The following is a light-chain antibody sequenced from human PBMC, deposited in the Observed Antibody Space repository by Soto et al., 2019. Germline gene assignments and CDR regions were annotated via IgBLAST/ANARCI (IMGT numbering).Light chain of an antibody. CDR1: QGIXSY. V-gene: IGKV1-9*01. CDR3: QQVKVDTST. J-gene: IGKJ4*02. Sequence: IQLTQSPSSLSASVGDRVTISCRASQGIXSYLAWYQQKPGKAPNVLXDDASTLQRGGPSRLSGGGSGTDFTLTISSLQPEDFANYYFQQVKVDTSTFGGGTKVDIK. CDR2: DAS.